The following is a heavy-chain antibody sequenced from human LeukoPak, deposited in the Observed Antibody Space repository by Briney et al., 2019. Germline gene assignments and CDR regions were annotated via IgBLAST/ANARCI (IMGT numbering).Heavy chain of an antibody. Sequence: GGSLRLSCAASGFTFSSFGMHWVRQVPGKGLEWVAFIRYDGSNKYYADSMKGRFTISRDNSKNTLYLQMSSLRAEDTAVYYCARDRYSSGWYGDFDCWGQGTLVTVSS. CDR2: IRYDGSNK. CDR3: ARDRYSSGWYGDFDC. CDR1: GFTFSSFG. J-gene: IGHJ4*02. V-gene: IGHV3-30*02. D-gene: IGHD6-19*01.